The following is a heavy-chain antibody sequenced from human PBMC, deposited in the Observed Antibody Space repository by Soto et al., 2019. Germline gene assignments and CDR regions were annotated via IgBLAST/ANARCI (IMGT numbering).Heavy chain of an antibody. D-gene: IGHD1-26*01. CDR2: IYDSGSP. CDR1: GGSISVYY. J-gene: IGHJ4*02. Sequence: SETLSLTCTISGGSISVYYWSWIRQPPGQALEWIGYIYDSGSPYYNPSLKSRVIISADTSTNQISLKLTSATAADTAVYYCARGVGSSPPQYWGRGTLVTVSS. V-gene: IGHV4-59*01. CDR3: ARGVGSSPPQY.